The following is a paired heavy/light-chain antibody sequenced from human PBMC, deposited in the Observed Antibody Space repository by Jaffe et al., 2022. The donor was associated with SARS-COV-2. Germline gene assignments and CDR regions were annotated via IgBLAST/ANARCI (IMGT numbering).Heavy chain of an antibody. J-gene: IGHJ5*02. CDR3: ARLGYYGEHSRAIDH. V-gene: IGHV4-59*01. CDR1: GGSISRYY. D-gene: IGHD4-17*01. Sequence: QVQVQESGPGLVKPLETLSLTCTVSGGSISRYYWSWIRQSAGKGLEWIANIDDNESTNYNPSLKSRVTISLDTSRSQFSLRLSSVTAADTAVYYCARLGYYGEHSRAIDHWGQGTLVRVSS. CDR2: IDDNEST.
Light chain of an antibody. CDR1: SGHTSYA. J-gene: IGLJ2*01. Sequence: QPVLTQSPSASASLGASVKLTCTLSSGHTSYAVAWHQQQPEKGPRYLMKLNSDGSHNKGDGIPDRFSGSSSGAERYLTISSLQSDDEADYYCQTWGYGIVAFGGGTKVTVL. CDR3: QTWGYGIVA. CDR2: LNSDGSH. V-gene: IGLV4-69*01.